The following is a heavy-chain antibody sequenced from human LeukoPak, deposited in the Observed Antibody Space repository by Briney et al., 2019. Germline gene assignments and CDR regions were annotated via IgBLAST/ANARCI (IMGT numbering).Heavy chain of an antibody. J-gene: IGHJ4*02. Sequence: SQTLSLTCATSGDSVSSHSVAWNWIRQSPSRGLEWLGRTFYRSKWFYDYAVSVKSRITIKPDTSKNQFSLQLNSVTPEDTAVYYCARDGPNPGYSSSWFDYWGQGTLVTVSS. CDR1: GDSVSSHSVA. D-gene: IGHD2-2*01. V-gene: IGHV6-1*01. CDR3: ARDGPNPGYSSSWFDY. CDR2: TFYRSKWFY.